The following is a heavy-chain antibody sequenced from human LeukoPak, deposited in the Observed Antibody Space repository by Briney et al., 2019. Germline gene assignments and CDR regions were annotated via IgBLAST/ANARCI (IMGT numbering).Heavy chain of an antibody. V-gene: IGHV4-31*03. CDR3: ARRGGSGSDYFY. CDR2: IYYSGST. J-gene: IGHJ4*02. CDR1: GGSISSGGYY. Sequence: PSQTLSLTCTVSGGSISSGGYYWSWIRQHPGKGLEWIGYIYYSGSTYYNPSLKSRVTISVDTSKNQFSLKLSSVTAADTAVYYCARRGGSGSDYFYWGQGTLVTVSS. D-gene: IGHD3-10*01.